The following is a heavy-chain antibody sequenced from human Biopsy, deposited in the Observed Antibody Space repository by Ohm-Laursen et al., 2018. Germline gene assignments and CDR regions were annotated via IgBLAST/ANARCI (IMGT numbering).Heavy chain of an antibody. V-gene: IGHV4-61*03. CDR2: IYDRGST. CDR1: GVSVSSGSFY. J-gene: IGHJ2*01. Sequence: GTLSLTCTVSGVSVSSGSFYWPSLRQPPGRGLEYIGYIYDRGSTANYNPSLQNRVTMSVDTSKNHFSLRLRSVTPADTAIYYCARDRGYYSDRTVPGYFDLWGRGTLVTVSS. D-gene: IGHD3-22*01. CDR3: ARDRGYYSDRTVPGYFDL.